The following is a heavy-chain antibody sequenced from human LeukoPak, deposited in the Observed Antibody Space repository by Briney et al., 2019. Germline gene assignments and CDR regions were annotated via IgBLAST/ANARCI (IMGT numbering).Heavy chain of an antibody. CDR1: GFTFSSYA. CDR3: AKVDRVESQWFFYAFDI. CDR2: ISGSGGST. J-gene: IGHJ3*02. V-gene: IGHV3-23*01. Sequence: GGSLRLSCAASGFTFSSYAMSWVRQAPGKGLEWVSAISGSGGSTYYADSVKGRFTISRDNSKNTLYLQMNSLRAEDTAVYYCAKVDRVESQWFFYAFDIWGQGTMVTVSS. D-gene: IGHD3-22*01.